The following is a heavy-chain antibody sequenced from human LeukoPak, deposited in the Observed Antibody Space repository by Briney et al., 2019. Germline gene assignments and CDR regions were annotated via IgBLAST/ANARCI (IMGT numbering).Heavy chain of an antibody. CDR1: GGTFSSYA. V-gene: IGHV1-69*13. D-gene: IGHD5-18*01. CDR3: ASLPKEHTTAMATGDYYYYGMDV. J-gene: IGHJ6*02. CDR2: IIPIFCTA. Sequence: GASVKVSCKAPGGTFSSYAISWVRQAPGQGLERMGGIIPIFCTANYAQKFQGRVTITADESTSTAYMELSSLRSEDTAVYYCASLPKEHTTAMATGDYYYYGMDVWGQGTTVTVSS.